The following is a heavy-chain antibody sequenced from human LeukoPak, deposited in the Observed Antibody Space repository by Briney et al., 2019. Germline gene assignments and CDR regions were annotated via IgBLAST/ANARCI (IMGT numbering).Heavy chain of an antibody. J-gene: IGHJ3*02. CDR1: GGSISSGGYY. V-gene: IGHV4-31*03. Sequence: PSETLSLTCTVSGGSISSGGYYWSWIRQHPGKGLEWIGYIYYSGSTYYNPSLKSRVTISVDTSKNQFSLKLSSVTAADTAVYYCAREGGNDYGDYVDAFDIWGQGTMVTVSS. D-gene: IGHD4-17*01. CDR3: AREGGNDYGDYVDAFDI. CDR2: IYYSGST.